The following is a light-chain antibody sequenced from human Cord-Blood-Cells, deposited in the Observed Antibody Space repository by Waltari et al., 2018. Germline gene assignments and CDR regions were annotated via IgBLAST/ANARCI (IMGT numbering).Light chain of an antibody. CDR2: KDS. Sequence: SYELTQPPSVSVSPGQTARITCPGDAVPRQYAYWYKQKPGQAPVLVIYKDSERPSGIPERFSGSSSGTTVTLTISGVQAEDEADYYCQSADSSGTYYVFGTGTKVTVL. V-gene: IGLV3-25*03. CDR3: QSADSSGTYYV. J-gene: IGLJ1*01. CDR1: AVPRQY.